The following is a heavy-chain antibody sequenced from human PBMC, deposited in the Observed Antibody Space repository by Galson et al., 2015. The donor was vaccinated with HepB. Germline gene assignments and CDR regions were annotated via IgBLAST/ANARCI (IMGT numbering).Heavy chain of an antibody. CDR3: ARWEGTSANWFGPFDR. D-gene: IGHD3-10*01. Sequence: SLRLSCAASGFTFSSYAIHWVRQAPGKGLEWVSLISYDGSKKYYADSVKGRFTISRDNSKNTAYLQMNSLGVEDAAVYYCARWEGTSANWFGPFDRWGQGTLVTVSS. CDR2: ISYDGSKK. V-gene: IGHV3-30*04. J-gene: IGHJ4*02. CDR1: GFTFSSYA.